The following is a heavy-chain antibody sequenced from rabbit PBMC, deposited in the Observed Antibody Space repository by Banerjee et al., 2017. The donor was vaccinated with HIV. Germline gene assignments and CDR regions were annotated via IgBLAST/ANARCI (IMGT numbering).Heavy chain of an antibody. CDR2: IAGGSSGST. Sequence: QSLEESGGDLVKPGASLTLTCTASGFSFSSTDYMCWVRQAPGKGLEWIACIAGGSSGSTYYATWAKGRFTISQTSSTTVTLQMTSLTAADTATYFCARDEERYVGFLGYVDYYGMDLWGPGTLVTVS. J-gene: IGHJ6*01. V-gene: IGHV1S40*01. CDR3: ARDEERYVGFLGYVDYYGMDL. CDR1: GFSFSSTDY. D-gene: IGHD7-1*01.